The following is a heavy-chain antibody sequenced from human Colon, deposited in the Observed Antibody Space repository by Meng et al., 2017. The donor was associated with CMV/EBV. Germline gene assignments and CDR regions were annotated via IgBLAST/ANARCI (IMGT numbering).Heavy chain of an antibody. D-gene: IGHD1-20*01. CDR2: VDPRIGST. Sequence: ASVKVSCKTSGYTFTESYMHWVRQAPGQGLEWMGVVDPRIGSTKYSQSFQGRVTMTRDTSTAIVYMELSSLRSDDTAVYYCARTTYDWNDPGGMDVWGQGTTVTVSS. CDR1: GYTFTESY. V-gene: IGHV1-46*01. CDR3: ARTTYDWNDPGGMDV. J-gene: IGHJ6*02.